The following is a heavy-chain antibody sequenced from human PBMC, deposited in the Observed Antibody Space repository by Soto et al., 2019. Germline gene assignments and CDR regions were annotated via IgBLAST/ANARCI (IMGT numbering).Heavy chain of an antibody. Sequence: QVQLQESGPGLVNPSGTLSLTCAVSGGSITSNWWSWVRQPPGKGLEWIGEIHHSGSFNYNPSLRSRVTISIDKTKTQLSLKLTSVTAANTAVHYCVRNDRYRFDPWGQGTLVSVSS. V-gene: IGHV4-4*02. CDR3: VRNDRYRFDP. J-gene: IGHJ5*02. CDR1: GGSITSNW. CDR2: IHHSGSF. D-gene: IGHD1-1*01.